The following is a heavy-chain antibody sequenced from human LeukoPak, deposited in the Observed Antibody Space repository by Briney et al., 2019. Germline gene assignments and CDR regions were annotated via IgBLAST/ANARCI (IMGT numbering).Heavy chain of an antibody. CDR1: GGSFSGYY. J-gene: IGHJ4*02. Sequence: SETLSLTCAVYGGSFSGYYWSWISQPPGKGLEWIGEINHSGSTNYNTSLKSRVTISVDTSKNQFSLKLSSVTAADTAVYYCARGRPTSPYCSSTSCYRYSSSWAFDYWGQGTLVTVSS. CDR2: INHSGST. CDR3: ARGRPTSPYCSSTSCYRYSSSWAFDY. D-gene: IGHD2-2*02. V-gene: IGHV4-34*01.